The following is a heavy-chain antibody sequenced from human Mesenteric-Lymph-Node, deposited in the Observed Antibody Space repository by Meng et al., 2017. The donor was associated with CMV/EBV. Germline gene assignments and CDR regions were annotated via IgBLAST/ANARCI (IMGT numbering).Heavy chain of an antibody. V-gene: IGHV3-48*03. CDR3: ARDMRRPYYYYGMDV. CDR2: ISRSGNNR. D-gene: IGHD3-16*01. CDR1: EFAFSNYE. J-gene: IGHJ6*02. Sequence: GESLKISCAASEFAFSNYEMTWVRQAPGKGLEWVSYISRSGNNRYYADSVKGRFTISRDNAKNSLYLQMNSLRDEDTAVYYCARDMRRPYYYYGMDVWGQGTTVTVSS.